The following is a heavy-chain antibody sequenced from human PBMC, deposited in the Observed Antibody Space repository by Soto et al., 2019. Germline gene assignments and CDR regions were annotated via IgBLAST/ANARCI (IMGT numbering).Heavy chain of an antibody. CDR3: ARSGQYTYYYDSSGYYFDY. D-gene: IGHD3-22*01. CDR2: IYYSGTT. J-gene: IGHJ4*02. V-gene: IGHV4-30-4*01. CDR1: GGSISSGDYY. Sequence: QVQLQESGPGLVKPSQTLSLTCTVSGGSISSGDYYWSWIRQPPGKGLEWIGYIYYSGTTYYNPSLTSRVTISVDTSKNQFPLKLSSVTAADTAVYYCARSGQYTYYYDSSGYYFDYWGQGTLVTVSS.